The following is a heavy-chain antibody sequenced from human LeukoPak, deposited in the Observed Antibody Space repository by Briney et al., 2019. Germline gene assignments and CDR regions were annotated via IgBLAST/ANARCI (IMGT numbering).Heavy chain of an antibody. CDR2: MSPSGTT. CDR1: GDSVSSGSYY. Sequence: SQTLSLTCTVSGDSVSSGSYYLSWIRQPPGKGLDWIAYMSPSGTTNYNPSLKSRVTTSVDTSRTQFSLRLSSVTAADTAVYYCARGQDDRSGTFDYWGQGTLVTVSS. J-gene: IGHJ4*02. V-gene: IGHV4-61*01. CDR3: ARGQDDRSGTFDY. D-gene: IGHD3-22*01.